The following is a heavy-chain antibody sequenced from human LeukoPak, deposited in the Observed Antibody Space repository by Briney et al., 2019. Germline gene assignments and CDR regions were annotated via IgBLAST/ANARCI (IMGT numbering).Heavy chain of an antibody. CDR3: ARSVRAVAGTIDY. V-gene: IGHV4-4*07. CDR1: GGSIISYY. Sequence: SSETLSLTCSVSGGSIISYYWSWIRQPAGKGLEWIGRIYTSGSTNYNPSLKSRVTMSVDTSKNQFSLKLSSVTAADTAVYYCARSVRAVAGTIDYWGQGTLVTVSS. J-gene: IGHJ4*02. D-gene: IGHD6-19*01. CDR2: IYTSGST.